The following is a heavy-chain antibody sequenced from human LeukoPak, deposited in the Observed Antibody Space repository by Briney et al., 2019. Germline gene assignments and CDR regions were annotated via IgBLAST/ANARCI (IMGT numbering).Heavy chain of an antibody. J-gene: IGHJ6*02. Sequence: SETLSLTCTVSGGSISSYYWSWIRQPPGKGLEWIGYIYYSGSTNYNPSLKSRVTISVDTSKNQFSLKLSSVTAADTAVYYCVSIAAAGPHEDYYYYGMDVWGQGTTVTVSS. CDR1: GGSISSYY. D-gene: IGHD6-13*01. CDR2: IYYSGST. V-gene: IGHV4-59*01. CDR3: VSIAAAGPHEDYYYYGMDV.